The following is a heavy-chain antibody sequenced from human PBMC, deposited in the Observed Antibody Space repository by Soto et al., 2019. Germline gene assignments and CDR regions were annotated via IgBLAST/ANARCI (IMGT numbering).Heavy chain of an antibody. CDR3: ARDRTVCGGVCFLPDY. V-gene: IGHV3-21*01. CDR2: ISSSSSYI. J-gene: IGHJ4*02. Sequence: EVQLVESGGGLVKPGGSLRLSCAASGFTFSSYSMNWVRQAPGKGLEWVSSISSSSSYIYYADSVKGRFTISRDNAKNSLYLQMNILTAEDTAVYYCARDRTVCGGVCFLPDYWGQGTLVTVSS. D-gene: IGHD2-21*02. CDR1: GFTFSSYS.